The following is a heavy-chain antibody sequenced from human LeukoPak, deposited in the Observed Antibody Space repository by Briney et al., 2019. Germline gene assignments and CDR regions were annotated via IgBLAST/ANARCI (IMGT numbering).Heavy chain of an antibody. D-gene: IGHD6-13*01. J-gene: IGHJ4*02. CDR1: GFTFSSYS. CDR3: ARFSNSWSGYFDY. Sequence: NPGGSLRLSCAASGFTFSSYSMNWVRQAPGKGLEWVSSISSSSSYIYYADSVKGRFTISRDNAKNSLYLQMNSLGAEDTAVYYCARFSNSWSGYFDYWGQGTLVTVSS. CDR2: ISSSSSYI. V-gene: IGHV3-21*01.